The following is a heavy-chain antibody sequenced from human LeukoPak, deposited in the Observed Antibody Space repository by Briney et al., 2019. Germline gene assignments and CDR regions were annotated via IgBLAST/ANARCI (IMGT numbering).Heavy chain of an antibody. D-gene: IGHD3-10*02. CDR3: ARDPNVLGITPYYFDF. V-gene: IGHV3-21*01. Sequence: GGSLRLSCAASGFTFSDYTMTWVRQAPGKGLEWVASISSDSSYIDYADSVKGRFTISRDDAKNSLFLKTDTLRGDDTGIYYCARDPNVLGITPYYFDFWGQGTLVTVSS. J-gene: IGHJ4*02. CDR2: ISSDSSYI. CDR1: GFTFSDYT.